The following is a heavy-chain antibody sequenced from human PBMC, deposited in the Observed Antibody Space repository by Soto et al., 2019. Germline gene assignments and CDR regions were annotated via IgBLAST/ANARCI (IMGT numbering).Heavy chain of an antibody. CDR1: VFTFSSYA. CDR3: AKTDLYGDYKFDY. J-gene: IGHJ4*02. Sequence: PVGSLRLSCASSVFTFSSYAMSCVRHAPGKGLEWVSAISGSGGSTYYADSVKGRFTISRDNSKNTLYLQMNSLRAEDTAVYYCAKTDLYGDYKFDYLGQGTLVIVSS. CDR2: ISGSGGST. D-gene: IGHD4-17*01. V-gene: IGHV3-23*01.